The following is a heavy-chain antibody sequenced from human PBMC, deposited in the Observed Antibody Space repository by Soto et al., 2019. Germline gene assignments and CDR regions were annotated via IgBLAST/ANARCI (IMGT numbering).Heavy chain of an antibody. CDR1: GGSFSGYY. D-gene: IGHD3-10*01. CDR2: IFHDGTA. Sequence: SETLSLTCAVYGGSFSGYYWTWVRQTPQRGLEYIGEIFHDGTANYYPSFERRVAISVDTSKNQFSLKLTSVTAADTAIYFCARLVYDTRLNYMYFDFWGQGALVTVSS. V-gene: IGHV4-34*12. J-gene: IGHJ4*02. CDR3: ARLVYDTRLNYMYFDF.